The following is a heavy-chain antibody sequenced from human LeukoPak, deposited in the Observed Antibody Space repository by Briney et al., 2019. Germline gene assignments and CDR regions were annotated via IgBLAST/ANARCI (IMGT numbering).Heavy chain of an antibody. CDR2: IYWDDDN. CDR1: GFSLNSSGVS. Sequence: SGPTLVKPTQTLTLTCTFSGFSLNSSGVSVGWIRQSPGNALEWIAVIYWDDDNRYSPSLKSRLTITKGPSKNRVVLTMTNMAPVDTATYFCVRRQPRESGSYSFDSWGQGTLVTVSS. V-gene: IGHV2-5*02. D-gene: IGHD1-26*01. CDR3: VRRQPRESGSYSFDS. J-gene: IGHJ4*02.